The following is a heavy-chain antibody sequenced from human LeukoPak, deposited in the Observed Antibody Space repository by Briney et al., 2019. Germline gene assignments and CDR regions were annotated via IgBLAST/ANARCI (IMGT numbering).Heavy chain of an antibody. CDR2: INWNGGST. J-gene: IGHJ4*02. CDR1: GGSIDITNY. V-gene: IGHV3-20*04. Sequence: ETLSLTCGVSGGSIDITNYWSWVRQAPGKGLEWVSGINWNGGSTGYADSVKGRFTISRDNAKNSLYLQMNSLRAEDTALYYCAREEFDYWGQGTLVTVSS. CDR3: AREEFDY.